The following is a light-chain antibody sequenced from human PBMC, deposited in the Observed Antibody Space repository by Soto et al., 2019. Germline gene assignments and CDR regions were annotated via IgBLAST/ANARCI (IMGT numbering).Light chain of an antibody. V-gene: IGKV1-39*01. CDR2: AAS. CDR1: QTIIRY. Sequence: DIQMTQSPSSLSASVGDRVTITCRASQTIIRYLNWYQQKPGRAPNLLIYAASSLQSGVPSRFSGSGSGKEFTLTISRLQPEDFATYYYQQSYSTLFTFGPGTKVEIK. J-gene: IGKJ3*01. CDR3: QQSYSTLFT.